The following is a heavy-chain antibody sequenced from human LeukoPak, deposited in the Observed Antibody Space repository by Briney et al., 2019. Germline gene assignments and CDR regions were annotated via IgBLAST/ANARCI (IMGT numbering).Heavy chain of an antibody. CDR2: LSNTNMI. Sequence: GGSLRLSCAASGLSFSSYGMNWVRQAPGKGLEWLSYLSNTNMIHYAESVKGRFTISRDNDKNSLYLQMDGLRAEDTAVYYCARRGDSPMIGDFWGQGTLVTVSS. D-gene: IGHD2-21*01. J-gene: IGHJ4*02. CDR1: GLSFSSYG. V-gene: IGHV3-48*01. CDR3: ARRGDSPMIGDF.